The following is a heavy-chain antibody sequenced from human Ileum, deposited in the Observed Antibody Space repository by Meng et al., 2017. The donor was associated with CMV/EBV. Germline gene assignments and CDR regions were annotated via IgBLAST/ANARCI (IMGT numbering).Heavy chain of an antibody. CDR3: ARMDGGSGSPFDY. CDR1: GGTFSSYA. CDR2: IIPIFGTA. Sequence: CKASGGTFSSYAISWVRQAPGQGLEWMGGIIPIFGTANYAQKFQGRVTITTDESTSTAYMELSSLRSEDTAVYYCARMDGGSGSPFDYWGQGTLVTVSS. D-gene: IGHD1-26*01. V-gene: IGHV1-69*05. J-gene: IGHJ4*02.